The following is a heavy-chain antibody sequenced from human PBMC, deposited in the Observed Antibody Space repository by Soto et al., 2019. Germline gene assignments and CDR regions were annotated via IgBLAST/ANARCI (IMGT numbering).Heavy chain of an antibody. D-gene: IGHD2-15*01. Sequence: GGSLRLSCVASGFTFSNYDMHWVRQPTGKGLEWVSTFVTTGDTYYPGSVKGRFTISRENAKNSLYLQMNSLRAEDTAVCYCARSSWNYGMDVWGQGTTVTVSS. J-gene: IGHJ6*02. CDR2: FVTTGDT. V-gene: IGHV3-13*01. CDR1: GFTFSNYD. CDR3: ARSSWNYGMDV.